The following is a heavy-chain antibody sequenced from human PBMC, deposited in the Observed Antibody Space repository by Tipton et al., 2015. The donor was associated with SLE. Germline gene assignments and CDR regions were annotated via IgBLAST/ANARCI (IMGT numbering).Heavy chain of an antibody. D-gene: IGHD4-17*01. CDR1: SYSISSGYY. CDR2: IYYSGNT. Sequence: LRLSCTVSSYSISSGYYWGWIRQPPGKGLEWIGSIYHSGSIYYSGNTYYNPSLESRVTISADTFKNQFSLKVTSVTAADTAVYFCARIHPNNYGDYGPVDYWGQGILVTVSS. J-gene: IGHJ4*02. CDR3: ARIHPNNYGDYGPVDY. V-gene: IGHV4-38-2*02.